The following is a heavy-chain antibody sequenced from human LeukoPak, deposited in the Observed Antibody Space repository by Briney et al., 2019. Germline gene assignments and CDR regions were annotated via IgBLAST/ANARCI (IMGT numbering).Heavy chain of an antibody. V-gene: IGHV4-30-4*08. CDR3: ARVGYCSGGSCYDY. D-gene: IGHD2-15*01. Sequence: KTSETLSLTCTVSGGSISSGDYYWSWIRQPPGKGLEWIGYIYYSGSTYYNPSLKSRVTMSVDTSKNQFSLKLSSVTAADTAVYYCARVGYCSGGSCYDYWGQGTLVTVSS. J-gene: IGHJ4*02. CDR2: IYYSGST. CDR1: GGSISSGDYY.